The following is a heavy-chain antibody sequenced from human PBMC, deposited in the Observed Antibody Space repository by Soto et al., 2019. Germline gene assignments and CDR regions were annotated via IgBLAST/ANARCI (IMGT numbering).Heavy chain of an antibody. Sequence: SETLSLTCAVSGGSFNSNYWTWVRQPPGKGLEWIGEINHSGSTNYNPSLKSRVTISVDTSKNQFSLKLSSVTAADTAVYYCARQCYGDYHCMDYWGQGTLVTVSS. D-gene: IGHD4-17*01. J-gene: IGHJ4*02. CDR3: ARQCYGDYHCMDY. CDR1: GGSFNSNY. CDR2: INHSGST. V-gene: IGHV4-34*01.